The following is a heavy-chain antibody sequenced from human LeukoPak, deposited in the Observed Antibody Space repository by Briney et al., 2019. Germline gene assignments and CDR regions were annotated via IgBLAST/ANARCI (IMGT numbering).Heavy chain of an antibody. CDR3: ARETGGSGYYGRRFDY. CDR1: GFIFSSYA. CDR2: ISYDGNYK. V-gene: IGHV3-30-3*01. D-gene: IGHD3-22*01. J-gene: IGHJ4*02. Sequence: GGSLRLSCVASGFIFSSYALHWVRQAPGKGLEWVAVISYDGNYKYYADSVKGRFTISRDNSKNTLFLQMNSLRPEDTAVYYCARETGGSGYYGRRFDYWGQGTLVTVSS.